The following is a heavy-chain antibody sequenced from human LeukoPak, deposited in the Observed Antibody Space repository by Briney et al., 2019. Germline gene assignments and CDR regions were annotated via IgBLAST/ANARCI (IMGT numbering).Heavy chain of an antibody. CDR3: AREGSPYSSGYDNIDY. V-gene: IGHV4-34*01. J-gene: IGHJ4*02. CDR1: GGSFSGNY. Sequence: SETLSLTCAVYGGSFSGNYWSWIRQPPGKGLEWIGEINHSGTTEYNPSLKSRVTISLDTSKNQFSLKLSSVTAADTAVYYCAREGSPYSSGYDNIDYWGQGTLVTVSS. D-gene: IGHD5-12*01. CDR2: INHSGTT.